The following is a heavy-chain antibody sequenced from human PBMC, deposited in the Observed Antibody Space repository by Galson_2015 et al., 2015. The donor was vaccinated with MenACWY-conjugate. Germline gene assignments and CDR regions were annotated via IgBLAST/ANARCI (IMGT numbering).Heavy chain of an antibody. J-gene: IGHJ4*02. CDR3: TRDGARASAAGTGPFDY. CDR2: IRSKAYGGTT. Sequence: SLRLSCAASGFTFGDYAMSWFRQAPGKGLEWVGFIRSKAYGGTTEYAASVKGRFTISRDDSKSIAYLQMNSLKTEDTAVYYCTRDGARASAAGTGPFDYWGQGTLVTVSS. D-gene: IGHD6-13*01. CDR1: GFTFGDYA. V-gene: IGHV3-49*03.